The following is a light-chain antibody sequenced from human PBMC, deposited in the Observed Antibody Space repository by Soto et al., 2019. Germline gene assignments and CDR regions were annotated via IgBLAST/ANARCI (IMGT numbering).Light chain of an antibody. CDR1: QDVSTN. V-gene: IGKV3-15*01. Sequence: TGRTQSPDTLSVSPGESATLSCRASQDVSTNLAWFHQKPGQTPRLVLYGASKRATGIPARFSGSGSGRHFTLTISSLQSEDFGVYYCQHYNNWPPYSFGQGTKVDIK. J-gene: IGKJ2*03. CDR3: QHYNNWPPYS. CDR2: GAS.